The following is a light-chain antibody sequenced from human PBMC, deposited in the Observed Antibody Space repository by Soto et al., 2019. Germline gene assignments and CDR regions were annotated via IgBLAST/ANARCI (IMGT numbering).Light chain of an antibody. CDR2: DVS. CDR3: GSYTTSSNYV. J-gene: IGLJ1*01. CDR1: SSDVGAYNF. V-gene: IGLV2-14*03. Sequence: QSVGTQPACVSGSPGLSITISCTGTSSDVGAYNFVSWYQQHPDKAPKLMIFDVSNRPSGVSNRFSGSKSGNTASLTISGLQSEDEAEYYCGSYTTSSNYVFGTGTKVTVL.